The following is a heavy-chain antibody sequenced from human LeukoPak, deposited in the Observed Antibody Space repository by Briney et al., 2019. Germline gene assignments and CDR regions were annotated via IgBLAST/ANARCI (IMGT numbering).Heavy chain of an antibody. J-gene: IGHJ5*02. CDR1: GFTVSSNY. D-gene: IGHD6-19*01. Sequence: PGGSLRLSCAAPGFTVSSNYMSWVRQAPGKGLEWVSVIYSGGSTYYADSVKGRFTISRDNSKNTLYLQMNSLRAEDTAVYYCARASSGWENWFDPWGQGTLVTVSS. CDR3: ARASSGWENWFDP. CDR2: IYSGGST. V-gene: IGHV3-53*01.